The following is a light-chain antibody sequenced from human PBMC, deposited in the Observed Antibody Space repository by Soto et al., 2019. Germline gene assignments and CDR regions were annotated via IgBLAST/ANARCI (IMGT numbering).Light chain of an antibody. V-gene: IGKV1-5*01. Sequence: DIQMTQSPSTLSASLGXRXTITCRASQSISSWLAWYQQKPGTAPKVLIYHASNLQSGVPSRFSGSGSGTEFTLTISSLQPDDFATYYCQQYNSYSFGQGTKVDIK. J-gene: IGKJ1*01. CDR1: QSISSW. CDR3: QQYNSYS. CDR2: HAS.